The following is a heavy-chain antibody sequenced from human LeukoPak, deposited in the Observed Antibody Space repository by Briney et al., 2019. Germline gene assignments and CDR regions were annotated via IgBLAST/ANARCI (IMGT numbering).Heavy chain of an antibody. CDR1: GGSISNYF. D-gene: IGHD2-15*01. CDR2: IYYSDST. V-gene: IGHV4-59*08. CDR3: ARHRCSGGSCYPMNWFDP. J-gene: IGHJ5*02. Sequence: SETLSLTCTVSGGSISNYFWSWIRQPPGKGLECIGYIYYSDSTNYNPSLKSRVTISVDTSKNQFSLKLSSVTAADTAVYYCARHRCSGGSCYPMNWFDPWGQGTLVTVSS.